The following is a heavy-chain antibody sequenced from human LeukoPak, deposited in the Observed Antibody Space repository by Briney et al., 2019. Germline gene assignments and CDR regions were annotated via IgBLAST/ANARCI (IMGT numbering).Heavy chain of an antibody. CDR1: GGSISSGDYY. D-gene: IGHD4/OR15-4a*01. Sequence: SETLSLTCTVSGGSISSGDYYWSWIRQPPGKGLEWIGYIYYSGSTYYNPSLKSRVTISVDTSKNQFSLKLSSVTAADTAVYYCAKGAKPKDFDSWGQGTLVTVSS. V-gene: IGHV4-30-4*08. CDR3: AKGAKPKDFDS. CDR2: IYYSGST. J-gene: IGHJ4*02.